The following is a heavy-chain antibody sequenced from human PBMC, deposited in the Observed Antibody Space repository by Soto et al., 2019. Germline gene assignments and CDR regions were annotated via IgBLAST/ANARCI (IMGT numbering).Heavy chain of an antibody. V-gene: IGHV3-11*01. CDR1: GFTFSDYY. CDR2: ISGSGSTT. J-gene: IGHJ4*02. D-gene: IGHD6-13*01. Sequence: GSLRLSRAASGFTFSDYYMSWFRQAPGKGLEWVSYISGSGSTTHDADPVRGRFTITRDNAKNSLYLQMNSLRTEDTAVYYCAKLGSISAAGTPDYWGQGTLVTVSS. CDR3: AKLGSISAAGTPDY.